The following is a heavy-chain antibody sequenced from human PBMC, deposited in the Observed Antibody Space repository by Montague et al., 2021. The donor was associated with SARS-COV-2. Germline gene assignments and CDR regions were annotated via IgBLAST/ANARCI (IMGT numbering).Heavy chain of an antibody. Sequence: PALVKPTQTLTLTCTFSGFSLSTSGVGVSWIRQPPGKALEWLALIYWDDDKRYSPSLKSRLTITKDTSKNQVVLTMTNMDPVDTATYYCAADRITDWAFDYWGRGTMVTVSS. J-gene: IGHJ4*02. CDR1: GFSLSTSGVG. CDR3: AADRITDWAFDY. D-gene: IGHD1-20*01. CDR2: IYWDDDK. V-gene: IGHV2-5*02.